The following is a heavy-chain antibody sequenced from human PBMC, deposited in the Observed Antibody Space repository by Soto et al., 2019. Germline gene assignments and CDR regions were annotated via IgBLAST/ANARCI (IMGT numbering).Heavy chain of an antibody. D-gene: IGHD3-10*01. CDR3: ATSMGRGGNDY. Sequence: EVQLVESGGGLVQPGGSLRLYCAASGFTFSDNWMSWVRQAPGKGLECVANIKTDGSEKYYVDPVKGRFTISRDNAKNSLYLQMNSLRAEDTAVYYCATSMGRGGNDYWGQGTLLAVYS. J-gene: IGHJ4*02. CDR1: GFTFSDNW. CDR2: IKTDGSEK. V-gene: IGHV3-7*05.